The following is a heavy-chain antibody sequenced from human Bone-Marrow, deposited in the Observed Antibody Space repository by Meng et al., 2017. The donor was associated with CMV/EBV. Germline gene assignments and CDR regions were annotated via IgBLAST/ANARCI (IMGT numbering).Heavy chain of an antibody. D-gene: IGHD3-3*01. CDR2: IYYSGNT. Sequence: SETLSLTCSVSGGSISSGDYYWSWIRQPPGKGLEWIGYIYYSGNTYYNPSLKSRITISVDASKNQFSLKLSSVTAADTAVYYCVRDPWGYGVAYCGQGTLVTVSS. V-gene: IGHV4-30-4*08. CDR1: GGSISSGDYY. CDR3: VRDPWGYGVAY. J-gene: IGHJ4*02.